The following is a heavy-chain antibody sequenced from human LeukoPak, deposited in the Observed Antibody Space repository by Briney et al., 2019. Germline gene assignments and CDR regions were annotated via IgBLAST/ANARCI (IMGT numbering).Heavy chain of an antibody. D-gene: IGHD2-15*01. V-gene: IGHV1-2*02. CDR1: GYTFISYY. J-gene: IGHJ4*02. CDR2: INPHNGDT. CDR3: ATVRDIVVGGGPYYFDY. Sequence: GVSVKVSCKASGYTFISYYLHWVRQAPGQGLEWMGWINPHNGDTNYAQKFQGRVTMTRDTSITTAYMELSRLKSDDAAVDYCATVRDIVVGGGPYYFDYWGQGTLVTVSS.